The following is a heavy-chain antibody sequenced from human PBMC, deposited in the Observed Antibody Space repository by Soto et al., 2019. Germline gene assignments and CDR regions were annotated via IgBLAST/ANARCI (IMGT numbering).Heavy chain of an antibody. V-gene: IGHV3-23*01. CDR2: ISGSGGST. J-gene: IGHJ4*02. Sequence: GGSLRLSCAASGFTFSSYAMSWVRQAPGKGLEWVSAISGSGGSTYYADSVKGRFTISRDNSKNTLYLQMNSLRAEDTAVYYCAKALEGLRYFDWLLPFDYWGQGTLVTVSS. CDR3: AKALEGLRYFDWLLPFDY. D-gene: IGHD3-9*01. CDR1: GFTFSSYA.